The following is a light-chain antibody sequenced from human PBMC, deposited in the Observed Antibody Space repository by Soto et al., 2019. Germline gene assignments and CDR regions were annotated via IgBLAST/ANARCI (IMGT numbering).Light chain of an antibody. J-gene: IGKJ1*01. CDR3: QQYSSYWT. V-gene: IGKV1-5*01. CDR2: DTS. CDR1: QSISSW. Sequence: DIQMTQSPSTLSASVGDRVTITCRASQSISSWLAWYQQKPGKAPKLLIYDTSSLESGVPSRFSGSGSGTEFTLTISSLQPDDFAIYYCQQYSSYWTFSQGTKVEIK.